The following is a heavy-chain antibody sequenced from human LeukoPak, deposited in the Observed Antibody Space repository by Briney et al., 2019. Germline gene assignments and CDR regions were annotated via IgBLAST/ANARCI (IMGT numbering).Heavy chain of an antibody. Sequence: GGTLRLSCATSGFTFSTYDMSWIRQAPGKGLEWVSLITYQSTTYYADSVKGRFTIARDNSRETLYLQINSLRVEDTAVYYCAKDFRHDSSGFFRGWGQGTLVTVSS. D-gene: IGHD3-22*01. J-gene: IGHJ4*02. V-gene: IGHV3-23*03. CDR1: GFTFSTYD. CDR2: ITYQSTT. CDR3: AKDFRHDSSGFFRG.